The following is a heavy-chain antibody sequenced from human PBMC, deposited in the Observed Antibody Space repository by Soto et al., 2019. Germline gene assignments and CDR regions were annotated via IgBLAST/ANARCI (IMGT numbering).Heavy chain of an antibody. D-gene: IGHD3-10*01. CDR3: VHTPCYGSGSPFDL. J-gene: IGHJ4*02. CDR1: GFSLSTSGVG. Sequence: QITLKESGPTLVKPTQTLTLTCRFSGFSLSTSGVGVGWIRQPPGKALEWLALIYWDDDKNYSPSLKGRLTINKDTSKNQVVLTMTNMDPVDTATYFCVHTPCYGSGSPFDLWGQGTLVTVSS. V-gene: IGHV2-5*02. CDR2: IYWDDDK.